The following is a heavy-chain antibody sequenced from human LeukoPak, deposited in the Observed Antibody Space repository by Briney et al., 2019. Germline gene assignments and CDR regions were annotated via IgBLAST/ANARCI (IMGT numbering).Heavy chain of an antibody. D-gene: IGHD3-22*01. CDR1: GGSISSSSNY. J-gene: IGHJ4*02. V-gene: IGHV4-39*01. Sequence: SETLSLTCSVSGGSISSSSNYWGWIRQPPGKGLEWIGSIYYSGSTSTYFNPSLKSRVTISVDTSKNQFSLKLSSVTAADTAVYYCARLNFAYDTSGYLDYWGQGTLLTVSS. CDR3: ARLNFAYDTSGYLDY. CDR2: IYYSGSTST.